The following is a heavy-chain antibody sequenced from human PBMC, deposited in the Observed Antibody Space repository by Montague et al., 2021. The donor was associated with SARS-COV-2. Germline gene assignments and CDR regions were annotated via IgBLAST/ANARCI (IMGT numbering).Heavy chain of an antibody. CDR2: MNPSGST. CDR1: GGSFSGNY. Sequence: SETLSLTCAVYGGSFSGNYWCWIRQPPGKGQEWNGEMNPSGSTNYNPSLKSRGTISIDTSKNQFSLTLSPVTAADTDVYYCARGSGWYKYWYFDLWGRGTMVTVSS. D-gene: IGHD6-19*01. CDR3: ARGSGWYKYWYFDL. V-gene: IGHV4-34*01. J-gene: IGHJ2*01.